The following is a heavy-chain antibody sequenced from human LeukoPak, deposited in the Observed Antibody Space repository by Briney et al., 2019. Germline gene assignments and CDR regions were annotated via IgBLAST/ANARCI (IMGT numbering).Heavy chain of an antibody. CDR2: IYYSRST. D-gene: IGHD1-26*01. CDR3: ARQRASVGATHYYYYYYMDV. J-gene: IGHJ6*03. CDR1: GCSISSSSYY. Sequence: SETLSLTCTVSGCSISSSSYYWGWIRPPPGKGLEWIGSIYYSRSTYYNPSLKSRVTISVDTSKNQFSLKLSSVTAADTAVYYCARQRASVGATHYYYYYYMDVWGKGTTVTVSS. V-gene: IGHV4-39*01.